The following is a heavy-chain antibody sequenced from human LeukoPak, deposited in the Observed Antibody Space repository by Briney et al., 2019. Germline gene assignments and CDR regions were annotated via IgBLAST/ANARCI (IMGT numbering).Heavy chain of an antibody. V-gene: IGHV1-18*04. J-gene: IGHJ4*02. CDR2: ISAYNGNT. CDR3: AITYYYGSGSPATYFDY. Sequence: ASVKVSCKASGYTFTGYYMHWVRQAPGQGLEWMGWISAYNGNTNYAQKLQGRVTMTTDTSTSTAYMELRSLRSDDTAVYYCAITYYYGSGSPATYFDYWGQGTLVTVSS. D-gene: IGHD3-10*01. CDR1: GYTFTGYY.